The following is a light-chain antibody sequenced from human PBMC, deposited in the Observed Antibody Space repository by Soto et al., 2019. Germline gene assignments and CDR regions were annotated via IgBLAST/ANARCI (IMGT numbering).Light chain of an antibody. CDR1: SSDVGGYNY. CDR3: SSYTSSSTLVV. V-gene: IGLV2-14*01. J-gene: IGLJ2*01. Sequence: QSALTQPASVSGSPGQSITISCTGTSSDVGGYNYVSWYQQHPGKAPKLMIYEVSNRPSGVSNRFSGSKSDNTASLTISGLQAEEEADYYCSSYTSSSTLVVFGGGTKLTVL. CDR2: EVS.